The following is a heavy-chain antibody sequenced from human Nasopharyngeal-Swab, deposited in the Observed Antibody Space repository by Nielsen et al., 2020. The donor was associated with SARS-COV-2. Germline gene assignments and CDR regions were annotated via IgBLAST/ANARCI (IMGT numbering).Heavy chain of an antibody. V-gene: IGHV3-33*08. CDR2: IWYDGSNK. J-gene: IGHJ6*03. D-gene: IGHD2-8*02. Sequence: GESLKISCVVSGLNLSSNAIHWVRQAPGKGLEWVAVIWYDGSNKYYADSVKGRFTISRDNSKNTLYLQMNSLRAEDTAVYYCARDLGVYAILHYMDVWGKGTTVTVSS. CDR1: GLNLSSNA. CDR3: ARDLGVYAILHYMDV.